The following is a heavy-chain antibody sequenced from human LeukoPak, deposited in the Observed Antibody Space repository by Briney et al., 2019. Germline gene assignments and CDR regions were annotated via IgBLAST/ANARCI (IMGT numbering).Heavy chain of an antibody. V-gene: IGHV3-48*03. Sequence: GGSLRLSCAASGFTFGSYEMNWVRQAPGKGLEWVSYISSSGSTRYYADSVKGRFSFSRDNSKNTLYLQMNSLRAEDTAVYYCARVWNYYDSSGYSSGVAYWGQGTLVTVSS. CDR3: ARVWNYYDSSGYSSGVAY. CDR1: GFTFGSYE. CDR2: ISSSGSTR. J-gene: IGHJ4*02. D-gene: IGHD3-22*01.